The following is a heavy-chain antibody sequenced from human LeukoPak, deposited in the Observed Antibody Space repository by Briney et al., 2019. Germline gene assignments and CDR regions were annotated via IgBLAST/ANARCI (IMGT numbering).Heavy chain of an antibody. CDR1: GGSISSYY. V-gene: IGHV4-59*08. CDR3: ARHSSSYGDFCFDY. Sequence: SETLSLTCTVSGGSISSYYWSWIRQPPGKGLEWIGYIYYSGSTNYNPSLKSRVTISVDTAKNQFSLNLSSVTAADTAGYYCARHSSSYGDFCFDYWGQGTLVTVSS. D-gene: IGHD4-17*01. J-gene: IGHJ4*02. CDR2: IYYSGST.